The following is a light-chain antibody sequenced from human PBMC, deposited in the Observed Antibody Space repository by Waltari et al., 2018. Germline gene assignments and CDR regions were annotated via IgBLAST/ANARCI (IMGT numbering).Light chain of an antibody. J-gene: IGKJ1*01. CDR1: QSVLYSSNNKNY. CDR2: WAS. V-gene: IGKV4-1*01. Sequence: DIVMTQSPDSLAVSLGERATINCKSSQSVLYSSNNKNYLAGYQQKPGQPPKLLIYWASTRESGVPDRFSGSGSGTDFTLTISSLQAEDVVVYYCQQYYSTWTFGQGTKVEIK. CDR3: QQYYSTWT.